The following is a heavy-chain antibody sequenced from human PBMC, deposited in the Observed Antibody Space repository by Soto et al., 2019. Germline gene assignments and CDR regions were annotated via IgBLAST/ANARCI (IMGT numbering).Heavy chain of an antibody. J-gene: IGHJ5*02. V-gene: IGHV1-3*01. D-gene: IGHD3-3*01. CDR1: GDSFTSYA. CDR2: INAGNGNT. Sequence: ASVKVSCEASGDSFTSYAMHWVRQAPGQRLEWMGWINAGNGNTKYSQKFQGRVTITRDTSASTAYMELSTLRSEDTAVYYCARVFTIFGVVSAWFAPRGQGTLVTVSS. CDR3: ARVFTIFGVVSAWFAP.